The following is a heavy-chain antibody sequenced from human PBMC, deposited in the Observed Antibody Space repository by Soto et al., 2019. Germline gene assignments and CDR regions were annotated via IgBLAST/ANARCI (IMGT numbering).Heavy chain of an antibody. CDR2: ISSSGNTK. CDR1: GFTFSDYY. J-gene: IGHJ4*02. V-gene: IGHV3-11*01. CDR3: TRCRGYSGYDLGY. D-gene: IGHD5-12*01. Sequence: QVQLVESGGGLVKPGGSLRLSCAASGFTFSDYYMSWIRQAPGKGLEWVSYISSSGNTKDYADFVKGRFTISRDNAKNALYLQMDSLRAADTAVYYCTRCRGYSGYDLGYGGQGTLVTVSS.